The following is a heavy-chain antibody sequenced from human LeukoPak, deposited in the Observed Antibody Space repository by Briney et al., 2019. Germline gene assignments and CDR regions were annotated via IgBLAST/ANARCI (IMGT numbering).Heavy chain of an antibody. D-gene: IGHD2-2*01. CDR1: XXSISSYY. Sequence: TXTVSXXSISSYYWSWIRQPAGKGLEWIGRIYTSGSTNYNPSLKSRVTISVDTSKNQFALKLSSVIAADTAVYYCARFSWGCSTASCYLTNWGQGALVTVSS. V-gene: IGHV4-4*07. CDR3: ARFSWGCSTASCYLTN. J-gene: IGHJ4*02. CDR2: IYTSGST.